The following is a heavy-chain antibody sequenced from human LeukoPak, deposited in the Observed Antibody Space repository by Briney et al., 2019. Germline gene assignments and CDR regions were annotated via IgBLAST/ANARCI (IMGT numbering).Heavy chain of an antibody. CDR3: ARVKYNWNYEDY. CDR1: GYTFTGYY. CDR2: INPNSGGT. Sequence: ASVKVSCKASGYTFTGYYMHWVRQAPGQGLEWMGWINPNSGGTNYAQKFQGRVTMTRDTSISTAYMELSRPRSDDTAVYYCARVKYNWNYEDYWGQGTLVTVSS. V-gene: IGHV1-2*02. J-gene: IGHJ4*02. D-gene: IGHD1-7*01.